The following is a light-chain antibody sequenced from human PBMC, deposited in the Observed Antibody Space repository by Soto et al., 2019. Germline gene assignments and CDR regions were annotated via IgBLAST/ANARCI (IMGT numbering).Light chain of an antibody. CDR1: QSVNSN. Sequence: EIVMTQSPATLSVSPGERATLSCRASQSVNSNLAWYRQKPGQAPRLLISDASTRATGVPARFSGSGSGTKFTLTIISLQSEDSGIYYCQQYNFWPPLTFGGGTKVEIK. CDR2: DAS. V-gene: IGKV3-15*01. J-gene: IGKJ4*01. CDR3: QQYNFWPPLT.